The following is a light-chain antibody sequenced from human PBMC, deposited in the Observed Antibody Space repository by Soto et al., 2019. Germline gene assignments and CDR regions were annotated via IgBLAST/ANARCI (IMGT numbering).Light chain of an antibody. J-gene: IGKJ4*01. V-gene: IGKV3-11*01. CDR3: HQRSNWPPLT. Sequence: EIVLTQSPATLSLSPGERATLSCRASQSVGGYLDWYQQKPGQAPRLLIYDASNRASVIPARFSGSGSGTDFTLNISSLEPEDLAVYYCHQRSNWPPLTFGGGTKVEIK. CDR1: QSVGGY. CDR2: DAS.